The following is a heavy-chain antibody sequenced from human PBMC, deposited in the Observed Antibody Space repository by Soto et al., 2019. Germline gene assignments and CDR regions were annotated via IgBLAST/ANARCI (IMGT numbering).Heavy chain of an antibody. Sequence: EVQLVESGGGLVKPGGSLTLCCAASGFTFSSYKMNWVRQAPGKGLEWVSSITNTASHIYYADSMKGRFTFSRDNAKNSLCLQMNSLMAEDTAVYYCAGACHYDSSGDYIGVDALDVWGQGTMVTVSS. J-gene: IGHJ3*01. CDR2: ITNTASHI. V-gene: IGHV3-21*01. CDR1: GFTFSSYK. CDR3: AGACHYDSSGDYIGVDALDV. D-gene: IGHD3-22*01.